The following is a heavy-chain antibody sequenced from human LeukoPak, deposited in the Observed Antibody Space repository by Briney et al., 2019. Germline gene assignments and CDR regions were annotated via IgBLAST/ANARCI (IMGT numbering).Heavy chain of an antibody. CDR3: ARDRAGPVVGGRWAFDI. Sequence: ASVKVSCKASGGTFSSYAISWVRQAPGQGLEWMGRIIPIFGTANYAQKFQGRVTITTDESTSTAYMELSSLRSEDTAVYYCARDRAGPVVGGRWAFDIWGQGTMVTVSS. CDR2: IIPIFGTA. J-gene: IGHJ3*02. D-gene: IGHD4-23*01. V-gene: IGHV1-69*05. CDR1: GGTFSSYA.